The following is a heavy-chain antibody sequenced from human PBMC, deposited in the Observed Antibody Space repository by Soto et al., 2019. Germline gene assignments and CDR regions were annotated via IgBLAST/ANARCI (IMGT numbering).Heavy chain of an antibody. Sequence: SETLSLTCTVSGGSISSYYWSWIRQPPGKGLEWIGYIYYIGSTNYNPSLKSRVTISVDTSKNQFSLKLSSVTAADTAVYYCARGLRRQLLNWFDPWGREPWSPSPQ. V-gene: IGHV4-59*01. CDR3: ARGLRRQLLNWFDP. CDR1: GGSISSYY. CDR2: IYYIGST. D-gene: IGHD2-2*01. J-gene: IGHJ5*02.